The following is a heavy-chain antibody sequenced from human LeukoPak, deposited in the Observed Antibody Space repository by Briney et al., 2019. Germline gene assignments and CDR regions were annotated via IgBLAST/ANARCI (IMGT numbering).Heavy chain of an antibody. J-gene: IGHJ4*02. CDR1: GFTLSPYW. D-gene: IGHD2-2*01. V-gene: IGHV3-74*01. CDR3: ARARCSRTSCNTESDY. Sequence: GGSLRLSCSASGFTLSPYWMHWVRQSPGKGLVWVSRINSDGSSTTYADSVKGRFTISRYNTKNTLYLQMNILRAEDTAVYYCARARCSRTSCNTESDYWGQGTLVTVSS. CDR2: INSDGSST.